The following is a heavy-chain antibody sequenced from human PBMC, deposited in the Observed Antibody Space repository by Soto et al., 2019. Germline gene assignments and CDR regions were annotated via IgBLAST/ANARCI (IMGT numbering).Heavy chain of an antibody. CDR1: GGSISSGGYY. D-gene: IGHD2-2*01. V-gene: IGHV4-31*03. J-gene: IGHJ3*02. CDR2: IYYSGST. Sequence: QVQLQESGPGLVKPSQTLSLTCTVSGGSISSGGYYWSWIRQHPGKGLEWIGYIYYSGSTYYNPSLKRRVTISVDTSKNQFSLKLSSVTAADTAVYYCARYCSSTSCYAHDAFDIWGQRTMVTVSS. CDR3: ARYCSSTSCYAHDAFDI.